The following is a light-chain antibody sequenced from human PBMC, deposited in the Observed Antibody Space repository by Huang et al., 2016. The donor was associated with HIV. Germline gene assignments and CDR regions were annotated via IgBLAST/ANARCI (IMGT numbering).Light chain of an antibody. Sequence: DIQITQSPSSLSASVGDRVIITCRASQNINRYLNWYQQQQGKAPKLLISGASKLQSGVPSSFSGSGSGTHFTLAISTLQPEDSATYYCQQSAVTPRTFGQGTKLEI. CDR1: QNINRY. CDR3: QQSAVTPRT. CDR2: GAS. J-gene: IGKJ2*01. V-gene: IGKV1-39*01.